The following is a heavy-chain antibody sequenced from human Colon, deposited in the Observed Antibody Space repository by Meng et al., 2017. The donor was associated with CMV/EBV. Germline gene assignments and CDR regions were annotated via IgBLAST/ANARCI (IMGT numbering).Heavy chain of an antibody. J-gene: IGHJ6*02. Sequence: ASVKVSCKTSGYTFSHYGITWVRQAPGQGLEWVGWITTYNGNTNYEQKFQGRVTMTTDTSTSTVYMELRNLRSDDSAVYYCARVYNYNTLFFYAMDVWGQGTTVTVSS. D-gene: IGHD1-20*01. V-gene: IGHV1-18*01. CDR3: ARVYNYNTLFFYAMDV. CDR2: ITTYNGNT. CDR1: GYTFSHYG.